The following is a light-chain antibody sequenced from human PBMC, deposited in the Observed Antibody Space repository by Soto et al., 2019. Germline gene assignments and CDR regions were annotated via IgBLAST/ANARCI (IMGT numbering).Light chain of an antibody. J-gene: IGKJ5*01. CDR2: GAS. Sequence: EIVLTQSPATLSSSPGERATLSCRASQSVSSSLAWYQQKPGQAPRLLIYGASNRAGGIPARFSGSGSGTDFTLTISSLEPEDFAVYYCLQRSNWPVTFGQGTRLEIK. CDR1: QSVSSS. CDR3: LQRSNWPVT. V-gene: IGKV3-11*01.